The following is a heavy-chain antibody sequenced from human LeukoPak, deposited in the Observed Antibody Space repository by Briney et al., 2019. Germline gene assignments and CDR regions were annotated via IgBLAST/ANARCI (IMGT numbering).Heavy chain of an antibody. CDR2: IYYSGST. CDR3: ARVLVHSGSYSSAFDI. Sequence: SETLSLTCTVSGGSISSYYWSWIRQPPGKGLEWIGYIYYSGSTNYNPSLKSRVTISVDTSKNRFSLKLSSVTAADTAVYYCARVLVHSGSYSSAFDIWGQGTMVTVSS. V-gene: IGHV4-59*01. J-gene: IGHJ3*02. CDR1: GGSISSYY. D-gene: IGHD1-26*01.